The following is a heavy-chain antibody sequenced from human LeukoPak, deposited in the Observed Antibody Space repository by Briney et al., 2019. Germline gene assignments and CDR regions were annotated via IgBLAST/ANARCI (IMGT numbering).Heavy chain of an antibody. Sequence: GRSLRLSCTAYGFSFADYAMSWVRQAPGKGLEWVSFIKSKTYGGTTEYAASVKGRFTISRDDSKNIAYLQMNSLKTEDTAVYYCTRGVNNYGYWPDYRGQGTLVTVSS. CDR1: GFSFADYA. D-gene: IGHD5-18*01. V-gene: IGHV3-49*04. CDR2: IKSKTYGGTT. J-gene: IGHJ4*02. CDR3: TRGVNNYGYWPDY.